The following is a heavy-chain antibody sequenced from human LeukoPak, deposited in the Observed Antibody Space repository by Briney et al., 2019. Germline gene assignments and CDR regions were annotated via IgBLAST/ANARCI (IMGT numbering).Heavy chain of an antibody. Sequence: PSETLSLTCAVYGGSFSGYHWSWIRQPPGKGLEWIGEINRSGSTNYNPSLKSRVTISVDTSKNQFSLKLSSVTAADTAVYYCARTSFKDIVVVPAHYGMDVWGQGTTVTVSS. CDR3: ARTSFKDIVVVPAHYGMDV. J-gene: IGHJ6*02. CDR2: INRSGST. CDR1: GGSFSGYH. D-gene: IGHD2-2*01. V-gene: IGHV4-34*01.